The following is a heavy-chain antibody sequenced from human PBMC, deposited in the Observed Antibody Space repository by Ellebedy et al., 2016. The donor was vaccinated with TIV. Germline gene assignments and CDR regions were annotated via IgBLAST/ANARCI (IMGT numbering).Heavy chain of an antibody. CDR2: VSGSSGRT. Sequence: GESLKTSXAASGFTFSSYAVSWVRQAPGQGLEWVSAVSGSSGRTDYADSVKGRFTISRDNSKNTMYLQMNSLRAEDTAVYYCATNGNYYGSGSYFYYFDYWGQGTLVTVSS. J-gene: IGHJ4*02. V-gene: IGHV3-23*01. D-gene: IGHD3-10*01. CDR1: GFTFSSYA. CDR3: ATNGNYYGSGSYFYYFDY.